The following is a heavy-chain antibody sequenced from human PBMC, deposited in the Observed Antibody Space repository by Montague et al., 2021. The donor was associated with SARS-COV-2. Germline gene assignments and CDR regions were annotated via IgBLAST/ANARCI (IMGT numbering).Heavy chain of an antibody. D-gene: IGHD6-13*01. J-gene: IGHJ4*02. CDR1: GASINDYY. CDR2: VYTAVRT. Sequence: SETLSLTCNVSGASINDYYWNWLRQSPGKRLEWIGDVYTAVRTSYNPSXRGRVTISLDTSKNQISLKLTSMTAADAAVYFCARRAAGGLFYFDYWGLGTLVSVSS. V-gene: IGHV4-59*01. CDR3: ARRAAGGLFYFDY.